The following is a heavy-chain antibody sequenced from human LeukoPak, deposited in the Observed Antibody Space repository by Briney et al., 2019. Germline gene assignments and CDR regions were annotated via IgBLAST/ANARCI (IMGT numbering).Heavy chain of an antibody. Sequence: SETLSLTCAVYGGSFSGHYWSWIRQPPGKGLEWIGEINHSGSTNYNPSLKSRVTISVDTSKNQFSLKLNSVTAADTAVYYCARNRRQWLVSVDYWGQGTLVTVSS. D-gene: IGHD6-19*01. CDR2: INHSGST. V-gene: IGHV4-34*01. CDR3: ARNRRQWLVSVDY. CDR1: GGSFSGHY. J-gene: IGHJ4*02.